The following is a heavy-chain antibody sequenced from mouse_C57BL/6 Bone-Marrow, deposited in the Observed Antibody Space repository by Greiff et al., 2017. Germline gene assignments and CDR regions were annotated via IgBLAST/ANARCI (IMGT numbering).Heavy chain of an antibody. V-gene: IGHV1-19*01. CDR3: ARHFDYGGY. Sequence: EVKLQESGPVLVKPGASVKMSCKASGYTFTDYYMNWVKQSHGKSLEWIGVINPYNGGTSYNQKFKGKATLTVDKSSSTAYMELNSLTSEDSAVYYCARHFDYGGYWGQGTTLTVSS. CDR2: INPYNGGT. J-gene: IGHJ2*01. CDR1: GYTFTDYY. D-gene: IGHD1-1*01.